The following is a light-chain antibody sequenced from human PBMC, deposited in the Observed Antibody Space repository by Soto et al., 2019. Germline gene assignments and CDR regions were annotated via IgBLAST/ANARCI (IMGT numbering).Light chain of an antibody. J-gene: IGKJ4*01. CDR3: QQSNNWPDT. CDR1: QSVSSN. Sequence: EIVITQSPATVSVSPGERATLSCRASQSVSSNLAWYQQKPGQAPRLLIYGASTRATGIPARFSGSGSGTEFTLTISSLQSEDFAVYYCQQSNNWPDTFGGGTKVDI. CDR2: GAS. V-gene: IGKV3-15*01.